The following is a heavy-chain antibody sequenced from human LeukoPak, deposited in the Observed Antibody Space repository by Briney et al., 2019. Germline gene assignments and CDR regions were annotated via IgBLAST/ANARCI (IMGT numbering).Heavy chain of an antibody. V-gene: IGHV3-23*01. J-gene: IGHJ4*02. D-gene: IGHD3/OR15-3a*01. CDR3: VIGPRQERGLSTY. CDR2: TSGSGGTT. Sequence: GGSLRLSCAASGFTFSSYAMSWVRQAPGKGLEWVAGTSGSGGTTYYADSLKGRFTISRDNSKNTVYLQMNSLRADDTAVYYCVIGPRQERGLSTYWGQGTLVTVSS. CDR1: GFTFSSYA.